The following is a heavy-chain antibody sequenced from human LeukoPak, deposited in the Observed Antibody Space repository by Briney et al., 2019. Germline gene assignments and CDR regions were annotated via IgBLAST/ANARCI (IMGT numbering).Heavy chain of an antibody. Sequence: SETLSLTCTVSGGSISSYYWSWIRQPPGKGLEWIGYIYYSGSTNYNPSLKSRVTISVDTSKNQFSLKLSSVTAADTAVYYCARERTRYCSGGSCYSPYYFDYWGQGTLVTVSS. D-gene: IGHD2-15*01. CDR1: GGSISSYY. J-gene: IGHJ4*02. V-gene: IGHV4-59*01. CDR2: IYYSGST. CDR3: ARERTRYCSGGSCYSPYYFDY.